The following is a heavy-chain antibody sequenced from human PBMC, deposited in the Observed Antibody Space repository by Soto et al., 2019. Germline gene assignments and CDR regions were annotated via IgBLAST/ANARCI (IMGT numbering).Heavy chain of an antibody. D-gene: IGHD4-17*01. CDR3: ARDNGAYFDY. V-gene: IGHV3-30-3*01. J-gene: IGHJ4*02. CDR2: ISYDGSNK. Sequence: GGSLRLSCAASGFTFSSYAMHWVRQAPGKGLEWVAVISYDGSNKYYADSVKGRFTISRDNSKNTLYLQMNSLRAEDTAVYYCARDNGAYFDYWGQGTLVTVSS. CDR1: GFTFSSYA.